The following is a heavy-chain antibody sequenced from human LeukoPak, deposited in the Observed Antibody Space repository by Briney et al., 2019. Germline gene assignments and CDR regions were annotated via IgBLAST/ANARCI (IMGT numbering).Heavy chain of an antibody. J-gene: IGHJ3*02. D-gene: IGHD6-19*01. V-gene: IGHV1-2*02. CDR3: ARRCSSGWYDAFDI. CDR1: GYTFTVYY. Sequence: ASVKVSCKASGYTFTVYYIHWVRQAPGQGLEWMGWINPNSGDTNYAQKFQGRVTMTRDTSISTAYMELSRLRSDDTAVYYCARRCSSGWYDAFDIWGQGTMVTVSS. CDR2: INPNSGDT.